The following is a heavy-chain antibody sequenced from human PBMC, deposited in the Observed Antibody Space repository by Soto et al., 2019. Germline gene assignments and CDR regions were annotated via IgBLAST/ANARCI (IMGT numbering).Heavy chain of an antibody. CDR1: GGSFSGYY. J-gene: IGHJ6*02. V-gene: IGHV4-34*01. Sequence: SETLSLTCAVYGGSFSGYYWTWIRQPPGKGLEWIGEINHSGTINFNPSLKSRLTISLDTSKKHFSLKLSSVTDADTAAYYCARADRTLVTSYSLDVWGQGTTVSVSS. CDR2: INHSGTI. D-gene: IGHD2-21*02. CDR3: ARADRTLVTSYSLDV.